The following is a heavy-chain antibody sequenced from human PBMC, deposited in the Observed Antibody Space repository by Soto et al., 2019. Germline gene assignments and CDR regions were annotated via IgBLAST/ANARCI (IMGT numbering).Heavy chain of an antibody. CDR1: GFTFSSYW. J-gene: IGHJ4*02. V-gene: IGHV3-7*01. D-gene: IGHD6-19*01. Sequence: EVQLVESGGGLVQPGGSLRLSCAASGFTFSSYWMSWVRQAPGKGLEWVANIKQDGSEKYYVDSVKGRFTISRDNAKNSLYLQMNSLRAEDTAVYYCARARPEQWLDTTFDYWGQGTLVTVSS. CDR3: ARARPEQWLDTTFDY. CDR2: IKQDGSEK.